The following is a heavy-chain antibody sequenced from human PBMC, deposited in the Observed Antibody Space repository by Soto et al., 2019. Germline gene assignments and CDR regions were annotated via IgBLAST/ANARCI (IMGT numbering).Heavy chain of an antibody. J-gene: IGHJ6*02. V-gene: IGHV1-2*02. Sequence: ASVKVSCKASGYTFIGYYVHWVRQAPGQGLEWMGWINPNSGDTYLAQRFQGRFTVSRDNSKNTLYLQMNSLRADDTAVYYCARDRLYDSNTYYLNYGMDVWGQGTTVTVSS. CDR3: ARDRLYDSNTYYLNYGMDV. CDR1: GYTFIGYY. D-gene: IGHD3-22*01. CDR2: INPNSGDT.